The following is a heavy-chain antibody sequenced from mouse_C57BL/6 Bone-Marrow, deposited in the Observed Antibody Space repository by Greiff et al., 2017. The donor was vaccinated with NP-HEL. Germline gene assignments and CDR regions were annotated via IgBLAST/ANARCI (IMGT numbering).Heavy chain of an antibody. V-gene: IGHV1-72*01. CDR1: GYTFTSYW. CDR2: IDPNSGGT. D-gene: IGHD2-3*01. CDR3: ARCGYDLDRCDAMDY. J-gene: IGHJ4*01. Sequence: QVQLQQPGAELVKPGASVKLSCKASGYTFTSYWMHWVKQRPGRGLEWIGRIDPNSGGTKYNEKFKSKATLTVDKPSSTAYLQLHSLTSEDSAVYYCARCGYDLDRCDAMDYWGQGTSVTVSA.